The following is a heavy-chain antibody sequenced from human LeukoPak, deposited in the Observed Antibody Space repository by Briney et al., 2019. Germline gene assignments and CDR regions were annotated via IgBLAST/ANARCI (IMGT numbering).Heavy chain of an antibody. Sequence: GGSLRLSCAASGFTFSSYAMSWVRQAPGKGLEWVSAISGSGGSTYYADSVKGRFTISRDNSKNTLYLQMNSLRAEDTAVYYRAKDLLHMVRGGGPPGDYWGQGTLVTVSS. CDR3: AKDLLHMVRGGGPPGDY. CDR1: GFTFSSYA. V-gene: IGHV3-23*01. CDR2: ISGSGGST. D-gene: IGHD3-10*01. J-gene: IGHJ4*02.